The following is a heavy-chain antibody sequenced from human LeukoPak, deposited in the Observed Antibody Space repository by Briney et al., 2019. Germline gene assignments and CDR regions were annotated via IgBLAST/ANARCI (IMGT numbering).Heavy chain of an antibody. CDR1: GSSISSSSYY. V-gene: IGHV4-39*01. CDR2: IYYSGST. D-gene: IGHD2-2*01. Sequence: SETLSLICTVSGSSISSSSYYWGWIRQPPGKGLEWIGSIYYSGSTYYSPSLKSRLTISIDTSKNQFSLRLSSVTAADTAVYYCARHNPNLGSGFCSRTSCYGVLFDFWGQGSQVTVSS. CDR3: ARHNPNLGSGFCSRTSCYGVLFDF. J-gene: IGHJ4*02.